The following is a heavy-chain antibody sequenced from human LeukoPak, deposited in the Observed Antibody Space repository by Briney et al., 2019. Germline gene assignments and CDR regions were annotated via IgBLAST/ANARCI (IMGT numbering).Heavy chain of an antibody. CDR2: IYHSGST. J-gene: IGHJ4*02. V-gene: IGHV4-39*07. D-gene: IGHD2-2*01. CDR1: GGSISSSSYY. Sequence: SETLSLTCTVSGGSISSSSYYWGWIRQPPGKGLEWIGYIYHSGSTYYDPSLKSRVTISVDRSKNQFSLKLSSVTAADTAVYYCARALSYCSSTSCYPYYFDYWGQGTLVTVSS. CDR3: ARALSYCSSTSCYPYYFDY.